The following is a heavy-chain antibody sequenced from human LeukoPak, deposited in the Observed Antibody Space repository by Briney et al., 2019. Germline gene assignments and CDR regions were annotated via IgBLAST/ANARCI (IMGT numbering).Heavy chain of an antibody. CDR1: GGSISNYY. D-gene: IGHD3-10*01. Sequence: SSEALSLTCTVSGGSISNYYWNWIRQPPGKGLEWIGYVYYSGTTNYNPSLKSRVTISVDTSKNQFSLKLGSVTAADTAVYYCARRGSFNWFDPWGQGTLVTVSS. J-gene: IGHJ5*02. CDR3: ARRGSFNWFDP. V-gene: IGHV4-59*01. CDR2: VYYSGTT.